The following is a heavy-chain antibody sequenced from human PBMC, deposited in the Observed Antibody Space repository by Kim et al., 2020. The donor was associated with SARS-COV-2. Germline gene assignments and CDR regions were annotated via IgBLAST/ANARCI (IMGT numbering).Heavy chain of an antibody. V-gene: IGHV3-74*01. J-gene: IGHJ4*02. D-gene: IGHD2-15*01. CDR3: ARLGSGNTLDY. Sequence: YADSVKGRFTISRDNAKNTLYLQMNSLRAEDTAVYFCARLGSGNTLDYWGQGTPVTVSS.